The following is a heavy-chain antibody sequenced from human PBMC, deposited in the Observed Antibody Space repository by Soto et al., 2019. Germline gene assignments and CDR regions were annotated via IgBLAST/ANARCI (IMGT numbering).Heavy chain of an antibody. CDR1: GYTFAGYW. Sequence: GESLNLSRKGSGYTFAGYWIEWGRQMRARVLELRGIIYPSAPDTRYTPSFKRQVTISADKSISSAYLQWSSLRASDTAMYYGAKGGVSARTFENWVQGTTVSLSS. CDR2: IYPSAPDT. J-gene: IGHJ6*01. CDR3: AKGGVSARTFEN. V-gene: IGHV5-51*01. D-gene: IGHD6-6*01.